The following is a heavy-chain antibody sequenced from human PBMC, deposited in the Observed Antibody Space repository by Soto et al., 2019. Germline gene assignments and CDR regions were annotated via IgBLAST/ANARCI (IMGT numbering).Heavy chain of an antibody. J-gene: IGHJ4*01. Sequence: RGGVGQRPGKGLEWIGEIYHTGSASYSPSLKSRVSMSIDKSKNQFSLRLTDVPAAATAKYLCARGSRSGSYSVDGFDVWGPGTVVTVSS. CDR2: IYHTGSA. D-gene: IGHD1-26*01. V-gene: IGHV4-4*01. CDR3: ARGSRSGSYSVDGFDV.